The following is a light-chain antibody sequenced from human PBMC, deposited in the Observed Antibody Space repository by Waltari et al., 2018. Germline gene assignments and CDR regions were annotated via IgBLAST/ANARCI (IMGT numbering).Light chain of an antibody. Sequence: TQSPSSLSASVGDRVTLTCRASQTISKNYLAWYQQKPGQAPRLLISGASSRATGTPDRFSGSGSGTDFTLTITIVEPEDFAVYFCQQYGGPPPSTFGQGTKLEIK. CDR2: GAS. CDR1: QTISKNY. CDR3: QQYGGPPPST. V-gene: IGKV3-20*01. J-gene: IGKJ2*01.